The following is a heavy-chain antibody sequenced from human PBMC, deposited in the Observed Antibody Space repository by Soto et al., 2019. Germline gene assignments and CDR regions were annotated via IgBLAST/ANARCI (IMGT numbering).Heavy chain of an antibody. Sequence: QVQLVQSGAEVKKPGASVKVSCKASGYTFTSYGISWVRQAPGQGLEWMGWISAYNGNTNYAQKLQGRVTMTTDTSTSTAYMELRSLRSDDTAVYYCARWGYCTNGVCYTAPPYFDYWGQGTLVTVSS. CDR2: ISAYNGNT. J-gene: IGHJ4*02. CDR1: GYTFTSYG. D-gene: IGHD2-8*01. CDR3: ARWGYCTNGVCYTAPPYFDY. V-gene: IGHV1-18*04.